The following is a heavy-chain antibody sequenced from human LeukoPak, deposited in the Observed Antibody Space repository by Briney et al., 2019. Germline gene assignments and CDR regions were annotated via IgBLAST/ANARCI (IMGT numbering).Heavy chain of an antibody. V-gene: IGHV1-69*13. D-gene: IGHD2-15*01. CDR1: GGTFSSYA. Sequence: ASVKVSCKASGGTFSSYAISWVRQAPGQGLEWMGGIIPIFGIANYAQKFQGRVTITADESTSTAYMELSSLRSEDTAVYYCARDSSECSGGSCFGYWGQGTLVTVSS. CDR3: ARDSSECSGGSCFGY. J-gene: IGHJ4*02. CDR2: IIPIFGIA.